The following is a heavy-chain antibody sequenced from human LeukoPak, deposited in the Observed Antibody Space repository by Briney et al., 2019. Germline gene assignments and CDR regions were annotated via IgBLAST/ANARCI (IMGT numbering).Heavy chain of an antibody. Sequence: KRGASLQISSKGSGSSFTSYWIGWVRQLPGKGLEWMGIIYPGDSDTRYSPSFQGQVTISADKSSSTAYLQWSSLKASDTAMYYCARTAAGSAEYFQHWGQGTLVTVSS. CDR2: IYPGDSDT. CDR1: GSSFTSYW. CDR3: ARTAAGSAEYFQH. D-gene: IGHD6-13*01. J-gene: IGHJ1*01. V-gene: IGHV5-51*01.